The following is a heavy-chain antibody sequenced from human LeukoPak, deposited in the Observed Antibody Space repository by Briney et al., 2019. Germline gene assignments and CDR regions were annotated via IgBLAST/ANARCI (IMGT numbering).Heavy chain of an antibody. V-gene: IGHV3-23*01. CDR1: AFSFSSYS. J-gene: IGHJ4*02. CDR2: IIGSGGST. D-gene: IGHD3-22*01. CDR3: AKVYYYDSSGYYYFGY. Sequence: GGSLRLSCAASAFSFSSYSMSWVSQPPGKGREWVSAIIGSGGSTYYADSVKGRLTISRDNSKNTLYLEKNSLRAEDTAVYYCAKVYYYDSSGYYYFGYWGQETLVTVSS.